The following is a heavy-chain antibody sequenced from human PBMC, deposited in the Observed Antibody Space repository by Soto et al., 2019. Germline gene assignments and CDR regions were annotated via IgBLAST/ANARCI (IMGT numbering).Heavy chain of an antibody. CDR3: ARDEGGVGYYTGPYYYGMDV. V-gene: IGHV3-7*03. Sequence: GGSLRLSCTASGFTFTKYWMNWVRQAPGKGLEWLANIKEDGSEKFYVDSVKGRFTISRDNAQNSVYLQMNSLRAEDTAVYYCARDEGGVGYYTGPYYYGMDVWGQGTTVTVSS. D-gene: IGHD3-3*01. CDR2: IKEDGSEK. CDR1: GFTFTKYW. J-gene: IGHJ6*02.